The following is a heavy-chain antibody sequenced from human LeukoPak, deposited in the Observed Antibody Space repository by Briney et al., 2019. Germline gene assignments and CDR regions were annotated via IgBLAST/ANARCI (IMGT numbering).Heavy chain of an antibody. Sequence: GGSLRLSCEASGFTISSYDLNWGRPAPGEGLEWVSSVSASGTSTYYADSVQGRFTISRDNSKNTLYLQMNSLRAEDTALYYCAKGMESTRHRGPFDIWGQGTMVIVSS. D-gene: IGHD3-3*01. CDR3: AKGMESTRHRGPFDI. CDR2: VSASGTST. V-gene: IGHV3-23*01. J-gene: IGHJ3*02. CDR1: GFTISSYD.